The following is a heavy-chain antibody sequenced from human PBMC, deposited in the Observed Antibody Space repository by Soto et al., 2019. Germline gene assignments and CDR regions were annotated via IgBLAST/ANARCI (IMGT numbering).Heavy chain of an antibody. Sequence: ASVKVSCKASGYTFTTYFMHWVRQAPGQGLEWMGIINPSGGSTSYAQKFQGRVTVTSDTSTSTVYMELSSLRSGDTAVYYCARSVGARNTFDIWGQGTMVTVSS. CDR2: INPSGGST. V-gene: IGHV1-46*01. J-gene: IGHJ3*02. CDR1: GYTFTTYF. CDR3: ARSVGARNTFDI. D-gene: IGHD1-26*01.